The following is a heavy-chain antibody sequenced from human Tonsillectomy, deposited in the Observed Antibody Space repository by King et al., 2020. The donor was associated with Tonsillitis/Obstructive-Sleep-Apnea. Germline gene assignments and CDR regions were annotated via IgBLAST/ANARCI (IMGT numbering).Heavy chain of an antibody. V-gene: IGHV5-51*01. D-gene: IGHD4-23*01. CDR1: AYSFTSCW. Sequence: VQLVESGAEVKKPGESLKISCKVSAYSFTSCWLAWVRQVPGKGLEWMGIVYPDDSDARYSPSFRGQVTISADKSVNTAYVQWSSLKASDTAMYYCARRCGNSEGGYYFDYWGQGTLVTVSS. CDR2: VYPDDSDA. J-gene: IGHJ4*02. CDR3: ARRCGNSEGGYYFDY.